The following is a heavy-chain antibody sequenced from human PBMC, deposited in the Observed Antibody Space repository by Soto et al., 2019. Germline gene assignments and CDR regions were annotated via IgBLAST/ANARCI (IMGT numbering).Heavy chain of an antibody. J-gene: IGHJ6*02. CDR2: IIPIFGTA. D-gene: IGHD6-6*01. CDR3: AADRRGSSPSGYYYYYYGMDV. CDR1: GGTFSSYA. Sequence: SVKVSCKASGGTFSSYAVSWVRQAPGQGLEWMGGIIPIFGTANYAQKFQGRVTITADESTSTAYMELSSLRSEDTAVYYCAADRRGSSPSGYYYYYYGMDVWGQGTTVTVSS. V-gene: IGHV1-69*13.